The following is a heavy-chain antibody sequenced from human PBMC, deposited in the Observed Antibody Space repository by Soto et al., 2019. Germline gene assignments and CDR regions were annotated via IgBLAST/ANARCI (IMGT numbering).Heavy chain of an antibody. CDR1: GGTFSSYA. CDR3: ARGLYYYDSSGYYFDY. V-gene: IGHV1-69*01. J-gene: IGHJ4*02. D-gene: IGHD3-22*01. CDR2: IIPIFGTA. Sequence: QVQLVQYGAEVKKPGSSVKVSCKASGGTFSSYAISWVRQAPGQGLEWMGGIIPIFGTANYAQKFQGRVTITADESTSTAYMELSSLRSEDTAVYYCARGLYYYDSSGYYFDYWGQGTLVTVSS.